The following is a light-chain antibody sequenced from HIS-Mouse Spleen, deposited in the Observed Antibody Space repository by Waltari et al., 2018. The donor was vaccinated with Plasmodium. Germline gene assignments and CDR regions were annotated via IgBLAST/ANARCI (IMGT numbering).Light chain of an antibody. CDR2: DVS. CDR3: CSYAGSSTYV. V-gene: IGLV2-14*03. CDR1: SSDVGGYNY. Sequence: QSALTQPASVSGSPGQSITIPCPGTSSDVGGYNYVSWYQQHPGKAPKLMIYDVSNRPSGVSNRFSGSKSGNTASLTISGLQAEDEADYYCCSYAGSSTYVFGTGTKVTVL. J-gene: IGLJ1*01.